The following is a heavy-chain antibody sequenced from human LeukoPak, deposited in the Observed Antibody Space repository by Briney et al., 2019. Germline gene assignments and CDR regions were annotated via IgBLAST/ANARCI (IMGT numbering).Heavy chain of an antibody. CDR1: GGSFSGYY. CDR3: ARYIAAAQNYYFDY. Sequence: SETLSLTCAVYGGSFSGYYWSWIRQPPGKGLEWIGEINHSGSTNYNPSLKSRVTISLDTSKNQFSLKLNSVTAADTAVYYCARYIAAAQNYYFDYWGQGTLVTVSS. CDR2: INHSGST. V-gene: IGHV4-34*01. J-gene: IGHJ4*02. D-gene: IGHD6-13*01.